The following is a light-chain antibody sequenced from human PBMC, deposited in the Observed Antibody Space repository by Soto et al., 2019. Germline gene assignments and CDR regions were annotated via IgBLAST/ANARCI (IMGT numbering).Light chain of an antibody. CDR1: DIGSKS. Sequence: SYELTQSPSVSVAPGKTARITCGESDIGSKSVHWYQQKPGQDPVLVIYYDRHRPSGIPERFSGSNSGNTATLTISRVEAGDEADYYCQVWDSGSDHVVFGGGTKLTVL. CDR2: YDR. CDR3: QVWDSGSDHVV. J-gene: IGLJ2*01. V-gene: IGLV3-21*04.